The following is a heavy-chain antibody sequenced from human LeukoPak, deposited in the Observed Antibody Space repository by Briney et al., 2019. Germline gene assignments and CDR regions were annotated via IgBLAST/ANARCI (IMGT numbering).Heavy chain of an antibody. Sequence: SETLSLTCTVSGGSLSSSSYYWGWLRQPPGTGLEWIGNIYYSGSTYYNPSLKSRVTISVDTSKNQFSLKLSSMTAADTAVFYCARQSSSIWYDPIDYWGQGTLVTVSS. D-gene: IGHD6-13*01. CDR2: IYYSGST. CDR1: GGSLSSSSYY. V-gene: IGHV4-39*01. J-gene: IGHJ4*02. CDR3: ARQSSSIWYDPIDY.